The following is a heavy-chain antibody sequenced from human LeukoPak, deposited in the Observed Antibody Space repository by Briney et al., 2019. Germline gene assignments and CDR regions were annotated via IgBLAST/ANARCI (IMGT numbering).Heavy chain of an antibody. Sequence: GASVKVSCKTSGYSFTTYGISWVRQAPGQGLEWMGWIRTYNGDTNYAQKLQGRVTMTADTSTSTTYMELRSLRSDDTAVYYCALIPYCTTATCYYFDYWGQGTLVTVSS. D-gene: IGHD2-2*01. CDR1: GYSFTTYG. CDR3: ALIPYCTTATCYYFDY. CDR2: IRTYNGDT. J-gene: IGHJ4*02. V-gene: IGHV1-18*01.